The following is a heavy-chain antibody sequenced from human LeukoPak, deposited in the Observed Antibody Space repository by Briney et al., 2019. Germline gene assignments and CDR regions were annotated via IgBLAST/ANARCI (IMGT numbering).Heavy chain of an antibody. CDR2: IYDSGNT. V-gene: IGHV4-61*05. Sequence: SETLSLTCNVSGDSISSSSYYWAWIRQPPGKGLEWIGYIYDSGNTHYNPSLESRVTISVDTSKNQFSLRLSSVTAADTAVYYCARSGGNWYFDLWGRGTLVTVSS. J-gene: IGHJ2*01. CDR3: ARSGGNWYFDL. CDR1: GDSISSSSYY.